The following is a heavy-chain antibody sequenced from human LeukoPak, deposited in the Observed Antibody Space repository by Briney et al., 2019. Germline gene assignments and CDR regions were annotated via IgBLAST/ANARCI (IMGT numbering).Heavy chain of an antibody. V-gene: IGHV4-39*01. CDR1: GDSIRSMSYY. J-gene: IGHJ4*02. Sequence: SETLSLTCKVSGDSIRSMSYYWGWIRQSPGKGLEWIAAVYSSGTTYFNPSVKSRVTIFMDPSKNQFSLKLSSVTAADTAVYYCARQPGSGYYQGEFDYWGQGTLVTVSS. D-gene: IGHD3-22*01. CDR3: ARQPGSGYYQGEFDY. CDR2: VYSSGTT.